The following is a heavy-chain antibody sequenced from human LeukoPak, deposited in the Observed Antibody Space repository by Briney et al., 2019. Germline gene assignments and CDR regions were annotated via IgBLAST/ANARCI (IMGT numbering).Heavy chain of an antibody. CDR1: GFTFSSYA. V-gene: IGHV3-30-3*01. D-gene: IGHD5-12*01. Sequence: GRSLRPSCAASGFTFSSYAMHWVRQAPGKGLEWVAVISYDGSNKYYADSVKGRFTISRDNSKNTLYLQMNSLRAEDTAVYYCAGGYSGYDEYGMDVWGQGTTVTVSS. CDR2: ISYDGSNK. J-gene: IGHJ6*02. CDR3: AGGYSGYDEYGMDV.